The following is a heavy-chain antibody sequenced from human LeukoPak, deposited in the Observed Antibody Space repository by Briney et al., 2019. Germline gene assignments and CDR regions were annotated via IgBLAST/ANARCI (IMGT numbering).Heavy chain of an antibody. J-gene: IGHJ4*02. CDR3: ARVLDY. CDR1: GYTFTNYA. V-gene: IGHV7-4-1*02. Sequence: ASVKVSCKASGYTFTNYAINWVRQAPGQGPEWMGRINTNTGNPMYAQGFTGRFVFSLDTSVSTAYLQISSLQAEDTAIYYCARVLDYWGQGTLVTVSS. CDR2: INTNTGNP.